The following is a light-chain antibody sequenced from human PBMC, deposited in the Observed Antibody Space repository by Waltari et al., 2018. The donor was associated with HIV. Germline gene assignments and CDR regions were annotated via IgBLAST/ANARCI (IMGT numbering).Light chain of an antibody. J-gene: IGLJ2*01. Sequence: QSALTQPPSASGSAGQSVTISCTGTSSDVGGYNYVSWYQQHPGKAPKLMIFEVSKRPSGVPDRFSGSKSGNTASLTVSGLQAEDEADYFCSSYAGSNNWVFGGGTK. CDR1: SSDVGGYNY. CDR2: EVS. CDR3: SSYAGSNNWV. V-gene: IGLV2-8*01.